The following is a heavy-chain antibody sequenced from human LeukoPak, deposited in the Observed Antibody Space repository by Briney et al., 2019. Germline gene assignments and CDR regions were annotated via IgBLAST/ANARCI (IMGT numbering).Heavy chain of an antibody. CDR2: ISAYNGNT. V-gene: IGHV1-18*01. CDR3: ARDSHYYDSSGYAHFGY. D-gene: IGHD3-22*01. CDR1: GYIFTSYG. J-gene: IGHJ4*02. Sequence: ASVKVSCKASGYIFTSYGISWVRQAPGQGLEWMGWISAYNGNTNYAQKLQGRVTMTTDTSTSTAYMELRSLRSDDTAVYYCARDSHYYDSSGYAHFGYWGQGTLVTVSS.